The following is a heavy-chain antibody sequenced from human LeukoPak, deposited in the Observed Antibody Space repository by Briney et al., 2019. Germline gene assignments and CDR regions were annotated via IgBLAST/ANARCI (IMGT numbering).Heavy chain of an antibody. D-gene: IGHD2-2*01. V-gene: IGHV3-21*01. CDR1: GFTFSSYS. Sequence: GGSLRLSCAASGFTFSSYSMNWVRQAPGKGLEWASSISSSRSYINYADSVKGRFTISRDNAKNSLYLQMNSLRAEDTAVYYCARVRDESAASTYYFDYWGQGTLVTVSS. J-gene: IGHJ4*02. CDR3: ARVRDESAASTYYFDY. CDR2: ISSSRSYI.